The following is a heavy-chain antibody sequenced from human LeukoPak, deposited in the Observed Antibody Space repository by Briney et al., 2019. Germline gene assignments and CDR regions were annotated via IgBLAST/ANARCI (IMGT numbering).Heavy chain of an antibody. CDR3: ARDLRYCSGGSCSVIDY. CDR1: GGSISSSNW. V-gene: IGHV4-4*02. Sequence: PSETLSLTCAVSGGSISSSNWWSWVRQPPGKGLEWIGEIYHSGSTNYNPSLKSRVTMSVDTSKNQFSLKLSSVTAADTAVYYCARDLRYCSGGSCSVIDYWGQGTLVTVSS. J-gene: IGHJ4*02. CDR2: IYHSGST. D-gene: IGHD2-15*01.